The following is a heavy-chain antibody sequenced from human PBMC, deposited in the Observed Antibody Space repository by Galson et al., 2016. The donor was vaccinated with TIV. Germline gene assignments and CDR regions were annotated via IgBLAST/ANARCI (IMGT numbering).Heavy chain of an antibody. J-gene: IGHJ2*01. CDR1: GFTFSIYS. D-gene: IGHD5-18*01. Sequence: SLRLSCAASGFTFSIYSMNWVRQAPGKGLEWVSSVSSRDGSIYHADSVKGTFTISRDNAKNSLYLQMNSLRDVNTAMYYCAYRGYDYGWWYFDLWGRGTLVTVSS. CDR3: AYRGYDYGWWYFDL. CDR2: VSSRDGSI. V-gene: IGHV3-21*01.